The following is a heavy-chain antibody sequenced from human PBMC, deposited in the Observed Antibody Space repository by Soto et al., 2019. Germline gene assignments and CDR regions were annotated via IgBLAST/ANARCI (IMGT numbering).Heavy chain of an antibody. CDR1: GFTFSGSA. D-gene: IGHD2-2*01. CDR2: IRSKANSYAT. Sequence: GGSLRLSCAASGFTFSGSAMHWVRQASGKGLEWVGRIRSKANSYATAYAASVKGGFTISRDDSKNTAYLQMNSLKTEDTAVYYCTSLGCSSTSCYGPLAYWARGTLVT. V-gene: IGHV3-73*01. J-gene: IGHJ1*01. CDR3: TSLGCSSTSCYGPLAY.